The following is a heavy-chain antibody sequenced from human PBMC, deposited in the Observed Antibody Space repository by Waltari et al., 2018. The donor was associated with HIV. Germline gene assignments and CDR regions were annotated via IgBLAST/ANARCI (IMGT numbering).Heavy chain of an antibody. D-gene: IGHD3-10*01. V-gene: IGHV1-69*02. CDR2: FIPKVDKP. Sequence: QVQLVQSGAEVKKPGSSVKVSCRAFGGSFTSHSIKWVRQAPGQGLEWMGRFIPKVDKPNHAQKFQGRVTITADKSTSTAYMELRSLKSDDTAVYYFASARETMGVDLDFWGQGTLVTVSS. CDR3: ASARETMGVDLDF. J-gene: IGHJ4*02. CDR1: GGSFTSHS.